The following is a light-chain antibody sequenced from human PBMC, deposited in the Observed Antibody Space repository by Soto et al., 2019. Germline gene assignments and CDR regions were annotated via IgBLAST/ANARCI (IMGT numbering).Light chain of an antibody. Sequence: QSALTQPASVSGSPGQSITISCSGTSGDVGGYNYVSWYQQHPGKAPQLMIYDVSNRPSGVSHRFSGSQFGDTASLTISGLQAREEVGYYCCSYTGGSTVVFGGGTKLTVL. CDR1: SGDVGGYNY. J-gene: IGLJ2*01. CDR3: CSYTGGSTVV. V-gene: IGLV2-14*01. CDR2: DVS.